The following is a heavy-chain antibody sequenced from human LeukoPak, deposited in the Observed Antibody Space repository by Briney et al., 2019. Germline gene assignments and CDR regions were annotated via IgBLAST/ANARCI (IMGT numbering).Heavy chain of an antibody. CDR3: AKLVVTAIQDAFDI. CDR1: GGSISSYY. J-gene: IGHJ3*02. D-gene: IGHD2-21*02. Sequence: SETLSLTCTVSGGSISSYYWSWIRQPPGKGLEWIGYVYYSGSTNYNPSLKSRVTISVDTSKNQFSLKLSSVTAADTAVYYCAKLVVTAIQDAFDIWGQGTMVTVSS. V-gene: IGHV4-59*01. CDR2: VYYSGST.